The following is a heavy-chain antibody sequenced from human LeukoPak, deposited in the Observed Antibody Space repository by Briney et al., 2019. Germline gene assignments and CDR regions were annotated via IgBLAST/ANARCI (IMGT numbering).Heavy chain of an antibody. J-gene: IGHJ6*03. CDR2: ISAYNGNT. CDR3: ARVRATYYYGSGSYYNFMDV. Sequence: ASVKVSCKASGYTFTSYGISWVRQAPGQGLEWMGWISAYNGNTNYAQKLQGRVTMTTDTSTSTAYMELRSLRSDDTAVYYCARVRATYYYGSGSYYNFMDVWGKGTTVTISS. V-gene: IGHV1-18*01. CDR1: GYTFTSYG. D-gene: IGHD3-10*01.